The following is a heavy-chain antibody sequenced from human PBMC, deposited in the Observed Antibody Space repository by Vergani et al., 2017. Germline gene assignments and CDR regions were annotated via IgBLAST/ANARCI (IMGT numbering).Heavy chain of an antibody. CDR1: GFTFDDYA. Sequence: EVQLVESGGGLVQPGRSLRLSCAASGFTFDDYAMHWVRHAPGNGLEWVSGISWNSGSIGYADSVKGRFTISSDNAKNSLYLQMNSLRAEDTALYYCAKGVGLRLGESFNWFDPWGQGTLVTVSS. CDR3: AKGVGLRLGESFNWFDP. CDR2: ISWNSGSI. V-gene: IGHV3-9*01. J-gene: IGHJ5*02. D-gene: IGHD3-16*01.